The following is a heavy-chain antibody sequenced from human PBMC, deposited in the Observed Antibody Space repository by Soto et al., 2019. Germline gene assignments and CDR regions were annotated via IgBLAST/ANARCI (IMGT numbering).Heavy chain of an antibody. D-gene: IGHD1-7*01. Sequence: SQTLSLTCAISGDSVSSNSAAWNWIRQSPSRGLEWLGRTYYRSKWYNDYAVSVKSRITINPDTSKNQFSLQLNSVTPEDTAVYYCSRYSGTPPEGSGLDYYYYGMDVWGQGTTVTVSS. CDR3: SRYSGTPPEGSGLDYYYYGMDV. CDR1: GDSVSSNSAA. V-gene: IGHV6-1*01. CDR2: TYYRSKWYN. J-gene: IGHJ6*02.